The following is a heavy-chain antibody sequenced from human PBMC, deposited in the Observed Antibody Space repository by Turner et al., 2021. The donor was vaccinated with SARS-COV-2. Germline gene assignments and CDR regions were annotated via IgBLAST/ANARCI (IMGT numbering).Heavy chain of an antibody. V-gene: IGHV4-39*01. CDR3: ATFYFCRRYAFDY. CDR2: IYNWYT. Sequence: LQLQESGPGLVKPSETLSLTCSVSDVSITSSTYYWGWIRQPQGKGLEWIGSIYNWYTSYNPSLMSLFSMSLDTSNYQFSLKLTSLTAAVTSLYYWATFYFCRRYAFDYWGQGTLVPVSS. CDR1: DVSITSSTYY. D-gene: IGHD3-3*01. J-gene: IGHJ4*02.